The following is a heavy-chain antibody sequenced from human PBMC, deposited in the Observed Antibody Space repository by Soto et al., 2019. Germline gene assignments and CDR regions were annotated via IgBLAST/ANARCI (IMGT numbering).Heavy chain of an antibody. CDR2: ISGSGGST. D-gene: IGHD2-15*01. CDR3: AKCSPRGGSCYSGWFDP. Sequence: PGGSLRLSCAASGFTFSSYAMSWVRQAPGKGLEWVSAISGSGGSTYYADSVKGRFTISRDNSKNTLYLQMNSLRAEDTAVYYCAKCSPRGGSCYSGWFDPWGQGTLVTVSS. CDR1: GFTFSSYA. V-gene: IGHV3-23*01. J-gene: IGHJ5*02.